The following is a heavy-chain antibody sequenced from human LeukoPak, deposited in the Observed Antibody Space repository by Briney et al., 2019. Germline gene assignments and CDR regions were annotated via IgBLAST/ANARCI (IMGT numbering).Heavy chain of an antibody. Sequence: GGSLRLSCAGSGFTFSSYEMNWVRQAPGKGLEWVSYISSSGSTIYYADSVKGRFTISRDNAKNSLYLQMNSLRAEDTAVYYCARGGRDANYYYYYYMDVWGKGTTVTVSS. CDR3: ARGGRDANYYYYYYMDV. CDR2: ISSSGSTI. D-gene: IGHD2-15*01. J-gene: IGHJ6*03. CDR1: GFTFSSYE. V-gene: IGHV3-48*03.